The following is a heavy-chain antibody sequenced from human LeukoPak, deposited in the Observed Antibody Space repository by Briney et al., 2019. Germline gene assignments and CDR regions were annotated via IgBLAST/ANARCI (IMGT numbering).Heavy chain of an antibody. CDR2: IYYTGST. CDR3: ARDWSGSLPY. J-gene: IGHJ4*02. CDR1: GGSISSSSYY. V-gene: IGHV4-39*02. D-gene: IGHD1-26*01. Sequence: SETLSLTCTVSGGSISSSSYYWGWIRQPPGRGLEWIGSIYYTGSTYYNSSLKSRVTISVDTSRNHFSLRLSSVTAADTAVYYCARDWSGSLPYWGQGTLVTVSS.